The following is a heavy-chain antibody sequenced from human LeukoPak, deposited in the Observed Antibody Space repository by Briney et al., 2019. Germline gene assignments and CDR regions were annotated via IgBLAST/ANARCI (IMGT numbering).Heavy chain of an antibody. CDR1: GFTFSSYA. Sequence: GRSLTLSCAASGFTFSSYAMSWVRHPPGKGLEWVSAVSGSGGCTYYADSVKCRFTISRDNSKNTLYLQMNSLRAEDTAVYYCAKAGPIAAAGTVFDCWGQGTLVTVSS. CDR3: AKAGPIAAAGTVFDC. V-gene: IGHV3-23*01. D-gene: IGHD6-13*01. CDR2: VSGSGGCT. J-gene: IGHJ4*02.